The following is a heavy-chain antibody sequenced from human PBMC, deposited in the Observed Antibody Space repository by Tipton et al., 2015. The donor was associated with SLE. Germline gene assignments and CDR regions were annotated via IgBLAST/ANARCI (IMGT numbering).Heavy chain of an antibody. Sequence: TLSLTCAVSGGPISSGNWWSWVRQPPGKGLEWIGEIHHTGSTSYTPSLKSRVTISVDKSKNQFSLNLSSVTAADTAVYYCARLVGYYHGSGYYFDYWGQGTLVTVSS. V-gene: IGHV4-4*02. D-gene: IGHD3-10*01. CDR2: IHHTGST. CDR3: ARLVGYYHGSGYYFDY. J-gene: IGHJ4*02. CDR1: GGPISSGNW.